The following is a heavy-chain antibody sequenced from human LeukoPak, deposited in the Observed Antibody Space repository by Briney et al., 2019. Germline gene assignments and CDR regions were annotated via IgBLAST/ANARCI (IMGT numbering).Heavy chain of an antibody. CDR3: ASGAPIVGAINI. D-gene: IGHD1-26*01. V-gene: IGHV4-4*02. CDR2: IYYSGST. J-gene: IGHJ3*02. Sequence: SGTLSLTCAVSGGSISSSNWWSWVRQPPGKGLEWIGSIYYSGSTYYNPSLKSRVTISVDTSKNQFSLKLSSVTAADTAVYYCASGAPIVGAINIWGQGTMVTVSS. CDR1: GGSISSSNW.